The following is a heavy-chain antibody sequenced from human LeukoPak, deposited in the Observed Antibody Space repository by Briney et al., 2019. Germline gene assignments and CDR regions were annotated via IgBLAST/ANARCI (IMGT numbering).Heavy chain of an antibody. V-gene: IGHV3-48*01. J-gene: IGHJ4*02. CDR2: ISSSSSTI. CDR1: GFTFSSYE. D-gene: IGHD3-10*01. Sequence: GGSLRLSCAASGFTFSSYEMNWVRQAPGKGLEWVSYISSSSSTIYYADSVKGRFTISRDNAKNSPYLQMNSLRAEDTAVYYCARVHRGLHFDYWGQGILVTVSS. CDR3: ARVHRGLHFDY.